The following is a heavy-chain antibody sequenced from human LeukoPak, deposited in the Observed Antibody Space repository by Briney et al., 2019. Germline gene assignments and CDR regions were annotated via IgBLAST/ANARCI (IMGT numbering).Heavy chain of an antibody. CDR2: INPNSGGT. J-gene: IGHJ4*02. Sequence: ASVKVSCKASGYTFTGYYMHWVRQAPGQGLEWMGWINPNSGGTNYAQKLQGRVTMTTDTSTSTAYMELRSLRSDDTAVYYCARDGRRGSIREYYYGPGSYRGPDDYWGQGTLVTVSS. CDR3: ARDGRRGSIREYYYGPGSYRGPDDY. D-gene: IGHD3-10*01. CDR1: GYTFTGYY. V-gene: IGHV1-2*02.